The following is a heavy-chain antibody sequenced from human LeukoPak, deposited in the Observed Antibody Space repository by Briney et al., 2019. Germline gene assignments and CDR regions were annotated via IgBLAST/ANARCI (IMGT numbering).Heavy chain of an antibody. CDR2: INPNSGGT. J-gene: IGHJ6*03. CDR1: GYTFTGYY. V-gene: IGHV1-2*06. CDR3: AREASFQPYYYYMDV. Sequence: ASVKVSCKASGYTFTGYYMHWLRQAPGQGLEWMGRINPNSGGTNYARKFQGRVTMTRDTSISTAYMELSRLRSDDTAVYYCAREASFQPYYYYMDVWGKGTTVTVSS.